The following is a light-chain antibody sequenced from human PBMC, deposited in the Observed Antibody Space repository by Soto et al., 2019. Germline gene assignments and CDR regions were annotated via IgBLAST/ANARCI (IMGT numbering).Light chain of an antibody. CDR3: QSEDRSDTFHVV. CDR2: KDN. V-gene: IGLV3-25*03. Sequence: SYELTQPPSVSVSPGQTARITCSGDVLSKQYAYWYQQKPGQAPVLVIYKDNERPSGIPERFSGSSSGTTVTLTISGVQAEDEADYYCQSEDRSDTFHVVFGGGTKLTVL. J-gene: IGLJ2*01. CDR1: VLSKQY.